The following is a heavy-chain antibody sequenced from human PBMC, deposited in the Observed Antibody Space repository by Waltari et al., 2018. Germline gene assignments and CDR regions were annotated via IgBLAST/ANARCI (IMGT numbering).Heavy chain of an antibody. V-gene: IGHV1-46*01. D-gene: IGHD3-3*01. J-gene: IGHJ6*02. CDR3: ARSGYYYYYGMDV. Sequence: QVQLVQSGAEVKKPGASVKVSCTASGYTFTSYYMHLVRQAPGQGFEWMGIINPSGGSTSYAQKFQGRVTMTRDTSTSTVYMELSSLRSEDTAVYYCARSGYYYYYGMDVWGQGTTVTVSS. CDR2: INPSGGST. CDR1: GYTFTSYY.